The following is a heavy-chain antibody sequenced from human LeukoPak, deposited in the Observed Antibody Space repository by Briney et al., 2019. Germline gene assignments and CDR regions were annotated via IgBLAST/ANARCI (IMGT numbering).Heavy chain of an antibody. Sequence: SETLSLTCAVSGGSIISNTYYWGWIRQPPGKGLEWIGGLYYSGSTYYNPSLKSRVTISVDTSKNQFSLKLSSVTAADTAMYYCANLAGSQSGDDAFDIWGQGTLVTVSS. D-gene: IGHD3-10*01. CDR1: GGSIISNTYY. V-gene: IGHV4-39*07. CDR2: LYYSGST. J-gene: IGHJ3*02. CDR3: ANLAGSQSGDDAFDI.